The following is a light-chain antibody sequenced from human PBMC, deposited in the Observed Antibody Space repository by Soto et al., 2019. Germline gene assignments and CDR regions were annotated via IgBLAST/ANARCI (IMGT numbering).Light chain of an antibody. CDR1: SSDIGGYNY. CDR3: SSYTSSSTLV. Sequence: QSALTQPASVSGSPGQSITISCTGTSSDIGGYNYVSWYQQHPGTAPTLMIYEVSNPLSGVSNRSSGSKSSNTASLTISGLQAQDEDDYYCSSYTSSSTLVSGGGTKATV. V-gene: IGLV2-14*01. CDR2: EVS. J-gene: IGLJ3*02.